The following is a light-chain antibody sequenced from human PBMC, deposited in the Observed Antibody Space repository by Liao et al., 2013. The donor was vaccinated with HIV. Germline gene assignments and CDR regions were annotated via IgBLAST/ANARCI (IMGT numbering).Light chain of an antibody. CDR2: QDT. J-gene: IGLJ1*01. Sequence: SYELTQPPSVSVSPGQTATVTCSGDELGHKYVSWYQQKPGQSPVLVIYQDTKRPSGIPERFSGSNSGNTATLTISGTQAMDEADYYCQAWDTSTASYVFGTGTKVTVL. CDR1: ELGHKY. V-gene: IGLV3-1*01. CDR3: QAWDTSTASYV.